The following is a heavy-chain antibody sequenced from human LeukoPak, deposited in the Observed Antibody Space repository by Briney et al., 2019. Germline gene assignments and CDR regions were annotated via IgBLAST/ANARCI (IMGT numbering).Heavy chain of an antibody. CDR3: AKEHLYYFDY. J-gene: IGHJ4*02. Sequence: PGRSLRLSCAASGFTFDDYAMHWVRQAPGKGLEWVSGISWNSGSIGYADSVKGRFTISRDNAKNSLYLQMNSLRAEDTALYYCAKEHLYYFDYWGQGTLVTVSS. CDR2: ISWNSGSI. CDR1: GFTFDDYA. V-gene: IGHV3-9*01.